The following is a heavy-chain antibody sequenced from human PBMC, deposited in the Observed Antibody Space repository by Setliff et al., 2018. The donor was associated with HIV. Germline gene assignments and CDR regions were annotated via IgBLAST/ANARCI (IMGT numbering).Heavy chain of an antibody. CDR1: GFTFNNYA. J-gene: IGHJ4*02. CDR3: ATAPQRCTGGNCLLLSLNS. Sequence: GGSLRLSCAAFGFTFNNYAMNWVRQAPGKGLEWVSGSSGNGGNTWYADSGKGRFTISRDTYRNTLYLQMNSLRADDTAVYYGATAPQRCTGGNCLLLSLNSWGQGTLVTVSS. D-gene: IGHD2-8*02. CDR2: SSGNGGNT. V-gene: IGHV3-23*01.